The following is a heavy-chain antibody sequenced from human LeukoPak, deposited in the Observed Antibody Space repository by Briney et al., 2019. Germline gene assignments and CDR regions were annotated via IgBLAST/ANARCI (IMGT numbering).Heavy chain of an antibody. CDR1: GYTFTNYH. CDR2: MNPNSGDR. J-gene: IGHJ4*02. V-gene: IGHV1-8*03. D-gene: IGHD4-17*01. CDR3: ARTTSLTASGYDY. Sequence: GASVKVSCKASGYTFTNYHINWVRQATGQGLEWMGWMNPNSGDRGYAQKFQGRVTITRDTSISTAYMEPSSLRSEDTAVYFCARTTSLTASGYDYWGQGTLVTVSS.